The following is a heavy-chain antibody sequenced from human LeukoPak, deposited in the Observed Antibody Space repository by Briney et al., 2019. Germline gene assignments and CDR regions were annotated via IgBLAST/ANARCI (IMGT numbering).Heavy chain of an antibody. Sequence: GRSLRLSCAASGFTFSSCAMNWVRQAPGKGLQWVSYIAGSTIYYADSVKGRFTISRDNARNSLYLQMNSLRDDDTAVYYCARDRDSSFDYWGQGTLVTVSS. CDR1: GFTFSSCA. V-gene: IGHV3-48*02. CDR3: ARDRDSSFDY. CDR2: IAGSTI. D-gene: IGHD6-6*01. J-gene: IGHJ4*02.